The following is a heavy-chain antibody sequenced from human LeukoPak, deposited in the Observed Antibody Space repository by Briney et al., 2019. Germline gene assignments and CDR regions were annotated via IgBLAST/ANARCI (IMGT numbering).Heavy chain of an antibody. J-gene: IGHJ4*02. CDR1: GFTFSDYD. D-gene: IGHD6-25*01. Sequence: PGGSLRLSCSASGFTFSDYDMNWIRQAPGKGLEWISAISGRSSHTYYGDSVKGRFSISRDNAKNLLYLQMNGLGAEDTAVYYCGRAFPPLRTSSAGDFWGQGNLVTVSS. V-gene: IGHV3-21*06. CDR3: GRAFPPLRTSSAGDF. CDR2: ISGRSSHT.